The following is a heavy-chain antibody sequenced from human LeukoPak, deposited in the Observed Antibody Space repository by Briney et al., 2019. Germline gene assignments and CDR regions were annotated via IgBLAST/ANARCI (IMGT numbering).Heavy chain of an antibody. CDR1: GGSFSDYY. V-gene: IGHV4-34*01. J-gene: IGHJ4*02. D-gene: IGHD3-22*01. Sequence: PSETLSLTCAVYGGSFSDYYWGWIRQPPGKGLEWIGEITHSGSSDYNPSLKSRVTISVDTSKNQFSLKLGSVTAADTAVYYCARYRSSGYVGQWGQGTLVTVSP. CDR2: ITHSGSS. CDR3: ARYRSSGYVGQ.